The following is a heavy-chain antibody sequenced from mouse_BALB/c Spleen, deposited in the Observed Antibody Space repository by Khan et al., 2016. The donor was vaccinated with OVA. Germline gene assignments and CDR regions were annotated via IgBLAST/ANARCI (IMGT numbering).Heavy chain of an antibody. J-gene: IGHJ3*01. CDR2: IYPGSGNT. CDR1: GYTFTDYY. V-gene: IGHV1-77*01. D-gene: IGHD4-1*02. CDR3: TSTGTAWFAY. Sequence: VQLQQSGAELARPGASVKLSCKASGYTFTDYYINWVKQRTGQGLEWIGEIYPGSGNTYYNEKFKGKATLTADKSSSTAYMQLSSPTSEDSAVYFCTSTGTAWFAYWGQGTLVTVSA.